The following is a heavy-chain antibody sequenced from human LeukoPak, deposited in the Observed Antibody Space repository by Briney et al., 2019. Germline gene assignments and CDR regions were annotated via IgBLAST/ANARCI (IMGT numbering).Heavy chain of an antibody. D-gene: IGHD2-15*01. V-gene: IGHV3-53*01. Sequence: PGGSLRLSCAASGFTVSSNYMTWVRQAPGKGLEWVSIIYGGGSTYYADSVKGRFTISRDKSKNTLYLQMNSLRAEDTAVYYCARGGGLLVAATFDYWGQGTLVTVSS. J-gene: IGHJ4*02. CDR3: ARGGGLLVAATFDY. CDR1: GFTVSSNY. CDR2: IYGGGST.